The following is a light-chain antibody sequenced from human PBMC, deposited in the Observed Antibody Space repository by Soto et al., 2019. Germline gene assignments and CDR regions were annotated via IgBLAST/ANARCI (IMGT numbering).Light chain of an antibody. V-gene: IGKV3-11*01. CDR2: DAS. CDR3: QQRSNWPPGFT. Sequence: EIVLTQSPATLSLSPGERATLSCRASQSVSSYLAWYQQKPGQAPRLLIYDASNRATGIPARFSGSGSGTDFTLTISSLAPEDFAVYYCQQRSNWPPGFTFGPGTKSGYQT. CDR1: QSVSSY. J-gene: IGKJ3*01.